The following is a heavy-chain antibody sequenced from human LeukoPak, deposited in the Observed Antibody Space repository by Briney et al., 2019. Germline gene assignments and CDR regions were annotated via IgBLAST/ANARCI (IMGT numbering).Heavy chain of an antibody. V-gene: IGHV4-59*01. Sequence: SETLSLTCTVSGGSISSYYWSWIRQPPGKGLEWIGYIYYSGSTNYNPSLKSRVTISVDTSKNQFSRKLSSVTAADTAVYYCARGLRTVTTRGDAFDIWGQGTMVTVSS. D-gene: IGHD4-17*01. J-gene: IGHJ3*02. CDR3: ARGLRTVTTRGDAFDI. CDR2: IYYSGST. CDR1: GGSISSYY.